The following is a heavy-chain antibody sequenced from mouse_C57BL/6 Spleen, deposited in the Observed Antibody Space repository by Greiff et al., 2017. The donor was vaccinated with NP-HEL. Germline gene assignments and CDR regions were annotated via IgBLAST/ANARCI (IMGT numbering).Heavy chain of an antibody. D-gene: IGHD2-1*01. V-gene: IGHV1-63*01. CDR2: IYPGGGYT. J-gene: IGHJ2*01. CDR1: GYTFTNYW. CDR3: ARSGDYGNLYYFDY. Sequence: VQLQQSGAELVRPGTSVKMSCKASGYTFTNYWIGWAKQRPGHGLEWIGDIYPGGGYTNYNEKFKGKATLTADKSSSTAYMQFSSLTSEDSAIYYCARSGDYGNLYYFDYWGKGTTLTVSS.